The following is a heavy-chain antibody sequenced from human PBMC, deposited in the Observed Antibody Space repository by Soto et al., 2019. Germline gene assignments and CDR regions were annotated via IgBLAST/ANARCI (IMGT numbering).Heavy chain of an antibody. J-gene: IGHJ6*02. CDR2: IYHSGIT. CDR1: GYSISSGYY. V-gene: IGHV4-38-2*02. Sequence: SETLSLTCAVSGYSISSGYYWGRIRQPPVKGLEWIGSIYHSGITYYNPSLKSRVTISVDTAKNQFSLKLSSVTAADTAVYYCARDRITGTVYSYYGMDVWGQGTTVT. D-gene: IGHD1-20*01. CDR3: ARDRITGTVYSYYGMDV.